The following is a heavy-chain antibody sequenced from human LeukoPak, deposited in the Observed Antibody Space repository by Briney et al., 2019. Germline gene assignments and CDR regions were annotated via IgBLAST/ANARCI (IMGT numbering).Heavy chain of an antibody. D-gene: IGHD2-15*01. Sequence: YPGGSLRLSCAVSGFTVSSNYMSWVRQAPGKGLEWVSVIYSGTNTYYADSVKGRFTISRDNAKNTLYLQMNSLRVEDTAVYYCARVPGTRYCGGGSCYFFDYWGQGTPVTVSS. J-gene: IGHJ4*02. CDR3: ARVPGTRYCGGGSCYFFDY. V-gene: IGHV3-53*01. CDR2: IYSGTNT. CDR1: GFTVSSNY.